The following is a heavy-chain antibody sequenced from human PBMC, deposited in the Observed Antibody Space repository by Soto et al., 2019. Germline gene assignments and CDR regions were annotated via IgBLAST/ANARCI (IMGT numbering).Heavy chain of an antibody. V-gene: IGHV3-33*08. J-gene: IGHJ4*02. D-gene: IGHD6-19*01. CDR1: GFSFSSYG. Sequence: GGSLRLSCEGSGFSFSSYGMHWVRQAPGKGLEWVAGMSFDGRKEFYADSVKGRFSISRDNSRNTLYLQLSSLRDEDTAVYYCAKGGRQWLVTSDFNYWGQGALVTVS. CDR3: AKGGRQWLVTSDFNY. CDR2: MSFDGRKE.